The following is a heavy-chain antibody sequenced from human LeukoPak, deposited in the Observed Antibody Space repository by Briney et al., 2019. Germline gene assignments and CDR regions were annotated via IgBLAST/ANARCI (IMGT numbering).Heavy chain of an antibody. V-gene: IGHV1-69*13. CDR1: RDTFTSSG. CDR2: IVPILRTP. D-gene: IGHD3-22*01. J-gene: IGHJ6*02. Sequence: SVKVSCKSFRDTFTSSGISWVRQAPGQGLEWMGGIVPILRTPDYAKKFQGKVTITADESTTTAYMELSSLTSEDTAVYYCARSKGRRTSGYNHYYAMDVWGQGTTVTVSS. CDR3: ARSKGRRTSGYNHYYAMDV.